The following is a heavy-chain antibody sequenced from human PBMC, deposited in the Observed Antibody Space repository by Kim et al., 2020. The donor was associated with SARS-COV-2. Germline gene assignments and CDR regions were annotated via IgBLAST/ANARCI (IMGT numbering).Heavy chain of an antibody. CDR1: GFTFSSYS. J-gene: IGHJ4*02. CDR3: ARVGNSGWYSKLGY. Sequence: GGSLRLSCAASGFTFSSYSMNWVRQAPGKGLEWVSSISSSSSYIYYADSVKGRFTISRDNAKNSLYLQMNSLRAEDTAVYYCARVGNSGWYSKLGYWGQGTLVTVSS. D-gene: IGHD6-19*01. CDR2: ISSSSSYI. V-gene: IGHV3-21*01.